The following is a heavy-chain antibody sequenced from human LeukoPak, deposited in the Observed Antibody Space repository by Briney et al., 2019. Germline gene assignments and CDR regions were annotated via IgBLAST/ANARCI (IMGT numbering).Heavy chain of an antibody. Sequence: ASVKVSCKASGYTFTSYYMHWVRQAPGQGLEWMGIINPSGGSTSYAQKFQGRVTMTRDTSTSTVYMELSSLRSEDTAVYYCAKERGYSYGQGSFDYWGQGTLVTVSS. D-gene: IGHD5-18*01. CDR2: INPSGGST. J-gene: IGHJ4*02. CDR1: GYTFTSYY. CDR3: AKERGYSYGQGSFDY. V-gene: IGHV1-46*01.